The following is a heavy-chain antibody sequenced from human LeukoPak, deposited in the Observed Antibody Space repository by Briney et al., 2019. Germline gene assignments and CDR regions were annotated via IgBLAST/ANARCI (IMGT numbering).Heavy chain of an antibody. CDR3: ARENGYCSGANCYSYFDS. Sequence: PGGSLRLTCAACGFTFSSYWMSWVRQAPGKGLEWIAYIKKTGSETYYMDSVEGRFTITRDNSRDSVFLHMYGLRAEDTAAYFCARENGYCSGANCYSYFDSWGQGTLVTVSS. CDR2: IKKTGSET. CDR1: GFTFSSYW. J-gene: IGHJ4*02. V-gene: IGHV3-7*01. D-gene: IGHD2-15*01.